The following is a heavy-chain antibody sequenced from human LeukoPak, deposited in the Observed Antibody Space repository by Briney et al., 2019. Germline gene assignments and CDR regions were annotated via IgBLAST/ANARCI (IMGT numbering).Heavy chain of an antibody. CDR1: GGTFSSYT. CDR2: IIPIFDET. V-gene: IGHV1-69*08. Sequence: ASVKVSCKASGGTFSSYTVNWVRQAPGQGLEWMGRIIPIFDETNIAQKFQGRVRITADKSTTTAYMELTSLKSEDTAKYYRAREDGWGFDIWGQGTMVSVSS. D-gene: IGHD3-10*01. J-gene: IGHJ3*02. CDR3: AREDGWGFDI.